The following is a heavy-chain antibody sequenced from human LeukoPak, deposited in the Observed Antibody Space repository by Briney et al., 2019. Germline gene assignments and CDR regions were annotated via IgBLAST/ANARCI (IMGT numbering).Heavy chain of an antibody. D-gene: IGHD3-10*01. J-gene: IGHJ4*02. V-gene: IGHV4-39*01. CDR2: IYYSGYT. Sequence: SETLSLTCTVSGGSISSSNYYWGWIRQPPGKGLEWIGSIYYSGYTYYNPSVESRVTISVDTSKNQFSLKLSSVTAADTAVYYCAKHYTGSYDNRGLDYWGQGSLVTVSS. CDR1: GGSISSSNYY. CDR3: AKHYTGSYDNRGLDY.